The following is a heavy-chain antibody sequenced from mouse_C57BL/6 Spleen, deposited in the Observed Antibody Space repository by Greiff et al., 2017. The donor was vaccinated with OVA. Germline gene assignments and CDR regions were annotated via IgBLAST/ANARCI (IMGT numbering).Heavy chain of an antibody. J-gene: IGHJ2*01. V-gene: IGHV1-82*01. CDR3: ARVDYDDY. Sequence: QVQLQQSGPELVKPGASVKISCKASGYAFSSSWMNWVKQRPGKGLEWIGRIYPGDGDTNYNGKFKGKATLTADKSSSTAYMQLSSLTSEDSAVYFCARVDYDDYWGQGTTLTVSS. D-gene: IGHD2-4*01. CDR1: GYAFSSSW. CDR2: IYPGDGDT.